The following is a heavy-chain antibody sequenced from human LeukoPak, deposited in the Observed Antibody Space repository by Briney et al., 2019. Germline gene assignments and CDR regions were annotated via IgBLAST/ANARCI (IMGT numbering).Heavy chain of an antibody. CDR2: IYYSGST. D-gene: IGHD6-13*01. CDR1: GGSISSYY. J-gene: IGHJ4*02. CDR3: ARAWYSSSWQPFDY. V-gene: IGHV4-59*01. Sequence: SETLSLTCTVSGGSISSYYWSWIRQPPGKGLEWIGYIYYSGSTNYNPSLKSRVTISVDTSKNQFSLKLSSVTAADTAVYYCARAWYSSSWQPFDYWGQGTLVTVSS.